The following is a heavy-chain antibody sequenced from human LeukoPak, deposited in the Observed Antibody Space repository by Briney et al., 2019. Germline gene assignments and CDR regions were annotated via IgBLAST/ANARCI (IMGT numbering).Heavy chain of an antibody. Sequence: PGGSLRLSCAASGFTFSSYNMNWVRQAPGKGLEWVSYISSSTSTIYYADSVKGRLTISRDNAKNSLYLQMHSLRAEDTAVYYCAGDNGYCSGGSCAPVPFDYWGQGTLVTVSS. CDR1: GFTFSSYN. CDR3: AGDNGYCSGGSCAPVPFDY. CDR2: ISSSTSTI. V-gene: IGHV3-48*01. D-gene: IGHD2-15*01. J-gene: IGHJ4*02.